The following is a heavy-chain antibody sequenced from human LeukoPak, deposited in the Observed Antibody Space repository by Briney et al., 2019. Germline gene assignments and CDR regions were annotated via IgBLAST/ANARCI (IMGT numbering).Heavy chain of an antibody. CDR2: TSYDGSKI. CDR1: GFNFNVYA. CDR3: ARGKMRTLALAEYLQD. J-gene: IGHJ1*01. V-gene: IGHV3-30*04. Sequence: GRSLRLSCEASGFNFNVYAMHWVRQAPGKGLEWVAATSYDGSKIYYSDSVQGRFTISRDNSKNTLYLQMNSLTTYDTAVYYCARGKMRTLALAEYLQDWGQGTLVTVSS.